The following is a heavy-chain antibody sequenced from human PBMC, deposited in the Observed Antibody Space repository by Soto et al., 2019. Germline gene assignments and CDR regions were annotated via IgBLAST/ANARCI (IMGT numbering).Heavy chain of an antibody. Sequence: QITLKESGPTLVKPTQTLTLTCTFSGFSLTTRGVGMGWIRQPPGKALECLALIYWDDDKRYSPSLQSRLSITKDTSKNPVVLTMTNVDPVDTATYYCAHIPNYYQYDWFDPWGQGTLVSVSS. CDR3: AHIPNYYQYDWFDP. V-gene: IGHV2-5*02. D-gene: IGHD3-16*01. CDR2: IYWDDDK. J-gene: IGHJ5*02. CDR1: GFSLTTRGVG.